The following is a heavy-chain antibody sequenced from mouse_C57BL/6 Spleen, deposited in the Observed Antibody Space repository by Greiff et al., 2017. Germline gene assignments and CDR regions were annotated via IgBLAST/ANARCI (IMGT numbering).Heavy chain of an antibody. CDR3: ARGDYYSNPYYFDY. Sequence: QVQLQQSGPELVKPGASVKISCKASGYAFSSSWMNWVKQRPGKGLEWIGRIYPGDGDTNYNGKFKGKATLTADKSSSTAYMQLSILTSEDSAVYFCARGDYYSNPYYFDYWGQGTTRTVSS. CDR1: GYAFSSSW. D-gene: IGHD2-5*01. J-gene: IGHJ2*01. V-gene: IGHV1-82*01. CDR2: IYPGDGDT.